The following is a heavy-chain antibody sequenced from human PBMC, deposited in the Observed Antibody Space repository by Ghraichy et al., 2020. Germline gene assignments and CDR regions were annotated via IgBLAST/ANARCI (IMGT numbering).Heavy chain of an antibody. J-gene: IGHJ4*02. CDR1: GGSISSGGYY. V-gene: IGHV4-31*03. Sequence: SETLSLTCTVSGGSISSGGYYWSWIRQHPGKGLEWIGYIYYSGSTYYNPSLKSRVTISVDTSKNQFSLKLSSVTAADTAVYYCASQTVTTTARPFDYWGQGTLVTVSS. D-gene: IGHD4-11*01. CDR3: ASQTVTTTARPFDY. CDR2: IYYSGST.